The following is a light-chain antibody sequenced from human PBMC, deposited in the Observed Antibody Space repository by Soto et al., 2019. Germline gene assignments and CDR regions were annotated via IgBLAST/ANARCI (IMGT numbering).Light chain of an antibody. CDR1: TGAVTSDYY. CDR3: VLLYGGAWV. J-gene: IGLJ2*01. CDR2: RTS. Sequence: QTVVTREPSLTVSPGGTVTLTCALTTGAVTSDYYPNWFQRKPGQALRTLIYRTSNKHSWTPARFSGSLLGGKAALTLSGVQPEDEADYYCVLLYGGAWVFGGGTKLTVL. V-gene: IGLV7-43*01.